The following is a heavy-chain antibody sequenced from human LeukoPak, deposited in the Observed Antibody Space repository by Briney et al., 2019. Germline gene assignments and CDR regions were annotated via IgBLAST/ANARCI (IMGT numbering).Heavy chain of an antibody. CDR2: IIPIFGTA. CDR1: GGTFSSYA. CDR3: ARENIVVVPAAIRYFDY. V-gene: IGHV1-69*05. Sequence: SVKVSCKASGGTFSSYAISWVRQAPGQGLEWVGGIIPIFGTANYAQKFQGRVTITTHESTSTAYMELSSLRSEDTAVYYCARENIVVVPAAIRYFDYWGQGTLVTVSS. J-gene: IGHJ4*02. D-gene: IGHD2-2*01.